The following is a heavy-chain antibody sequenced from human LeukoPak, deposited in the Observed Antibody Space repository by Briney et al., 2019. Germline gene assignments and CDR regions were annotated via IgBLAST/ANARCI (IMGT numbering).Heavy chain of an antibody. CDR3: VGLGTNYYGLR. J-gene: IGHJ4*02. CDR2: IWYDGSNR. V-gene: IGHV3-33*01. D-gene: IGHD3-10*01. CDR1: GFPFSSYG. Sequence: GGSLRLSCAASGFPFSSYGMHWVRQAPGKGLEWVAVIWYDGSNRYYADSVKGRFTISRDNSKDTLYLEVNSLRAEDTAVYYCVGLGTNYYGLRWRQGTLVTVSS.